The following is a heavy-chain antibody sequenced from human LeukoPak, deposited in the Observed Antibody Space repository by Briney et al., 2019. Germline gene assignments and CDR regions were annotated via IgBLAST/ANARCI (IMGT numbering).Heavy chain of an antibody. CDR3: AREEVSTYYGADWFDP. V-gene: IGHV1-3*01. Sequence: ASVKASCKASGYTFTSYAMHWVRQAPGQRLEWMGWINAGNGNTKYSQKFQGRVTITRDTSASTAYMELSSLRSEDTAVYYCAREEVSTYYGADWFDPWGQGTLVTVSS. CDR1: GYTFTSYA. D-gene: IGHD4-17*01. J-gene: IGHJ5*02. CDR2: INAGNGNT.